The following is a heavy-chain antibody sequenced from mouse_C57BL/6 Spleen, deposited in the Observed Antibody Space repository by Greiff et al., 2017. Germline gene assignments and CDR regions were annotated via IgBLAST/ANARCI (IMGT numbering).Heavy chain of an antibody. CDR1: GFNIKDYY. V-gene: IGHV14-1*01. CDR3: TRPYCYGSSSYFDV. D-gene: IGHD1-1*01. CDR2: IDPEDGDT. J-gene: IGHJ1*03. Sequence: VQLQQSGAELVRPGASVKLSCTASGFNIKDYYMHWVKQRPEQGLEWIGRIDPEDGDTEYAPKFQGKATMTDDTSSNTAYLQLSSLTSEDTAVYYCTRPYCYGSSSYFDVWGTGTTVTVSS.